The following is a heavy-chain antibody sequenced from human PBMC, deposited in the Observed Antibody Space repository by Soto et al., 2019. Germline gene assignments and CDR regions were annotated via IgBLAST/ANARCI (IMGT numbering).Heavy chain of an antibody. CDR1: GGYISSGGYY. V-gene: IGHV4-31*03. Sequence: QVQLQESGPGLVKPSQTLSLTCTVSGGYISSGGYYWSWIRQHPGKGLEWIGYIYYSGRTYYNPSLNSRVTIPVDTSKNQFSLKLSSVTASDTAVYYCARGGDSSSCFDYGGQGTLVVVSA. CDR3: ARGGDSSSCFDY. D-gene: IGHD6-13*01. CDR2: IYYSGRT. J-gene: IGHJ4*02.